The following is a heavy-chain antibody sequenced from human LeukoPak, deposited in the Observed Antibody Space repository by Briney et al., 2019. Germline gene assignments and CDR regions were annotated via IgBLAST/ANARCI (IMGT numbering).Heavy chain of an antibody. CDR1: GGSISSSSYY. CDR3: ARAVASTDEIDY. CDR2: IYYSGST. Sequence: PSETLSLTCTVSGGSISSSSYYWGWIRQPPGKGLEWIGSIYYSGSTYYNPSLKSRVTISVDTSKNQFSLKLSSVTAADTALYYCARAVASTDEIDYWGQGILVTVSS. J-gene: IGHJ4*02. D-gene: IGHD5-12*01. V-gene: IGHV4-39*07.